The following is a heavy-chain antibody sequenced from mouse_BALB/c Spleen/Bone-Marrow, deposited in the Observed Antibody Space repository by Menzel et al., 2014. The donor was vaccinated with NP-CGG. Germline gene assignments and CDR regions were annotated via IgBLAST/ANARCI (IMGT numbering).Heavy chain of an antibody. D-gene: IGHD1-1*01. CDR2: INSDGGST. J-gene: IGHJ3*01. CDR1: EYEFPSHD. Sequence: DVQLVESGGGLVQPGESLKLSCEPNEYEFPSHDMSWVRKTPEKRLELVAAINSDGGSTYYPDTMDRRFIISRDNSKKTLYLQMSSLRSEDTAFYYCARHGDYYGSSLFAYWGQGTLVTVSA. CDR3: ARHGDYYGSSLFAY. V-gene: IGHV5-2*01.